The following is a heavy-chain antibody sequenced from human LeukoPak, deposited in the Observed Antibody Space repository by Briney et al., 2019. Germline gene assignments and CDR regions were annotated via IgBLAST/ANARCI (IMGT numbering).Heavy chain of an antibody. CDR2: ISGSGGST. Sequence: GGSLRLSCAASGFTFSSYAVSWVRQAPGKGLEWVSAISGSGGSTYYADSVKGRFTISRDNSKNTLYLQMSSLRAEDTAVYYCAKDVSSGSYIDYWGQGTLVTVSS. CDR3: AKDVSSGSYIDY. V-gene: IGHV3-23*01. CDR1: GFTFSSYA. J-gene: IGHJ4*02. D-gene: IGHD1-26*01.